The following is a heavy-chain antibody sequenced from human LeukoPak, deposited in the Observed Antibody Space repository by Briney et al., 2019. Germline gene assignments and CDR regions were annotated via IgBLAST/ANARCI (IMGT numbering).Heavy chain of an antibody. D-gene: IGHD3-3*01. CDR3: ARENYDFWSGYD. J-gene: IGHJ4*02. V-gene: IGHV3-21*01. CDR2: ISSSSSYI. Sequence: GGSLRLSCAASGFTFSSYSMTWVRQAPGKGLEWVSSISSSSSYIYYADSVKGRFTISRDNAKNSLYLQMNSLRAEDTAVYYCARENYDFWSGYDWGQGTLVTVSS. CDR1: GFTFSSYS.